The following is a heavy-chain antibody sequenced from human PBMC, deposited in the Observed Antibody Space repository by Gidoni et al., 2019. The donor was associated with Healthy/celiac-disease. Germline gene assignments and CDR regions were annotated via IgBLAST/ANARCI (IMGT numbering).Heavy chain of an antibody. CDR1: GFTFSSYE. CDR2: ISSSGSTI. CDR3: ARDGLIFGVVLYGMDV. Sequence: EVQLVESGGGLVQPGGSLRLSCAASGFTFSSYEMNWVRQAPGKGLEWVSYISSSGSTIYYADSVKGRFTISRDNAKNSLYLQMNSLRAEDTAVYYCARDGLIFGVVLYGMDVWGQGTTVTVSS. J-gene: IGHJ6*02. D-gene: IGHD3-3*01. V-gene: IGHV3-48*03.